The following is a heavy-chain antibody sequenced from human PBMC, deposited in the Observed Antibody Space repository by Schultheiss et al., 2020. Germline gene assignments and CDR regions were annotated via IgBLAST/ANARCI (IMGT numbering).Heavy chain of an antibody. CDR2: IIPIFGTA. CDR3: TYYDFWSGSGYYYYGMDV. J-gene: IGHJ6*02. D-gene: IGHD3-3*01. V-gene: IGHV1-69*13. Sequence: SVKVSFKASGGTFSSYAISWVRQAPGQGLEWMGGIIPIFGTANYAQKFQGRVTITADESTSTAYMELSSLRSEDTAVYYCTYYDFWSGSGYYYYGMDVWGQGTTVTVSS. CDR1: GGTFSSYA.